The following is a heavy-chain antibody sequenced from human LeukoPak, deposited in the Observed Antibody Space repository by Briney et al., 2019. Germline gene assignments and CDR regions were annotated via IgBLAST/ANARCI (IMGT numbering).Heavy chain of an antibody. Sequence: PGGSLRLSCAASGFTFSSYAMSWVRQAPGKGLEWVSAISGSGGGTYYADSVKGRFTISRDNSKNTLYLQMNSLRAEDTAVYYCAKGRGSYYNSCFQHWGQGTLVTVSS. V-gene: IGHV3-23*01. CDR2: ISGSGGGT. CDR3: AKGRGSYYNSCFQH. J-gene: IGHJ1*01. CDR1: GFTFSSYA. D-gene: IGHD3-10*01.